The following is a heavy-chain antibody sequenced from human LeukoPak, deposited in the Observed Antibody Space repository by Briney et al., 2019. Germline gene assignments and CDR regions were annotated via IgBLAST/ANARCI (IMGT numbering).Heavy chain of an antibody. CDR2: VTGRGVGT. CDR1: GFTFSSYA. CDR3: GSDPNGDYVGALGY. J-gene: IGHJ4*01. D-gene: IGHD2-8*01. V-gene: IGHV3-23*01. Sequence: GGPLRLSCAASGFTFSSYALAWVRQTPGKGLEGVSAVTGRGVGTHYADSVKGRFTISRDNSKNTMYLQMNSLRVEDAAMYFCGSDPNGDYVGALGYWGRGTLVTVSS.